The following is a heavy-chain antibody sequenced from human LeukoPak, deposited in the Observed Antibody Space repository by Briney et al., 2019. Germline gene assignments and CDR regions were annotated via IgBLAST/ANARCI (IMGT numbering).Heavy chain of an antibody. CDR2: IYYSGST. D-gene: IGHD4-23*01. J-gene: IGHJ6*03. CDR1: GGSISSSSYY. V-gene: IGHV4-39*01. CDR3: ARQVGGDYYYYMDV. Sequence: SETLSLTCTVSGGSISSSSYYWGWIRQPPGKGLEWIGSIYYSGSTYYDPSLKSRVTISVDTSKNQFSLKLSSVTAADTAVYYCARQVGGDYYYYMDVWGKGTTVTVSS.